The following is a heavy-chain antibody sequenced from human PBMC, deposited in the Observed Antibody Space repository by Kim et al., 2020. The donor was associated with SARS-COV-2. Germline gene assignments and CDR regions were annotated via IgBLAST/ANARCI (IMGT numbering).Heavy chain of an antibody. CDR2: ISSNGGST. D-gene: IGHD1-26*01. J-gene: IGHJ4*02. V-gene: IGHV3-64*01. Sequence: GGSLRLSCAASGFTFSSYAMHWVRQAPGKGLEYVSAISSNGGSTYYANSVKGRFTISRDNSKNTLYLQMGSLRAEDMAVYYCARGRSGSYFSYFDYWGQGTLVTVSS. CDR3: ARGRSGSYFSYFDY. CDR1: GFTFSSYA.